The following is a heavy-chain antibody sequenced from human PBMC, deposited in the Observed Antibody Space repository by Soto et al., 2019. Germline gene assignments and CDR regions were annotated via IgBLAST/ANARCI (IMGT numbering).Heavy chain of an antibody. Sequence: VQLVESGGGLVKPGGSLRLSCAASGFTFSSYAMHWVRQAPGKGLEWVAVISYDGSNKYYADSVKGRFTISRDNSKNTLYLQMNSLRAEDTAVYYCARAAGCSSTSCYRTGDWFDPWGQGTLVTVSS. CDR1: GFTFSSYA. V-gene: IGHV3-30-3*01. J-gene: IGHJ5*02. D-gene: IGHD2-2*01. CDR3: ARAAGCSSTSCYRTGDWFDP. CDR2: ISYDGSNK.